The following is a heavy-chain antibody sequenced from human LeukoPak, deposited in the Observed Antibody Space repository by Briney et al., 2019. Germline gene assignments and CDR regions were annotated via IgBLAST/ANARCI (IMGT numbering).Heavy chain of an antibody. J-gene: IGHJ5*02. V-gene: IGHV4-30-4*01. Sequence: SQTLSLTCAVSGGSISSGDYYWSWIRQPPGKGLEWIGYIYYSGSTYYNPSLKSRVTISVDTSKNQFSLKLSSVTAADTAVYYCARGRKITMIVVDSGWFDPWGQGTLVTASS. CDR2: IYYSGST. D-gene: IGHD3-22*01. CDR3: ARGRKITMIVVDSGWFDP. CDR1: GGSISSGDYY.